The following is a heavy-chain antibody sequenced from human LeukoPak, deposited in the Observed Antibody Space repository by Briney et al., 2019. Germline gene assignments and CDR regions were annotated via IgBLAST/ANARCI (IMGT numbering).Heavy chain of an antibody. J-gene: IGHJ4*02. Sequence: PGGSLRLSCEASGLTFRSYGMSWVRQAPGKGLQWVSAITGDGTTTYYADSVKGRFTISRDNSKNMLYLQMSSLRAEDTAVYYCAKMQGYFDYWGQGTLVTVSS. V-gene: IGHV3-23*01. CDR1: GLTFRSYG. CDR3: AKMQGYFDY. CDR2: ITGDGTTT.